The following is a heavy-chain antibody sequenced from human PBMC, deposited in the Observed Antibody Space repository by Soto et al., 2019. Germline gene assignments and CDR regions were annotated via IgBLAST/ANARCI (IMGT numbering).Heavy chain of an antibody. V-gene: IGHV1-69*13. CDR2: IIPIFGTA. CDR3: AYYGGNSVYDYGMDV. J-gene: IGHJ6*02. CDR1: GGTFSSYA. D-gene: IGHD3-22*01. Sequence: SVKGSCKASGGTFSSYAISWVRQAPGQGLEWMGGIIPIFGTANYAQKFQGRVTITADESTSTAYMELSSLRSEDTAVYYCAYYGGNSVYDYGMDVSSQGSWVTVSS.